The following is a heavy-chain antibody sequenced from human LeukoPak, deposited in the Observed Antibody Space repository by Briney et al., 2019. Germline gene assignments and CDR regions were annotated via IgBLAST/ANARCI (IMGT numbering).Heavy chain of an antibody. D-gene: IGHD4-17*01. CDR3: AGLGGDYGDRKIDY. Sequence: SETLSLTCAVYGGSFNGYYWSWIRQPPGKGLEWIGEINHSGSTNYNPSLKSRVTISVDTSKNQFSLKLSSVTAADTAVYYCAGLGGDYGDRKIDYWGQGTLVTVSS. V-gene: IGHV4-34*01. CDR1: GGSFNGYY. J-gene: IGHJ4*02. CDR2: INHSGST.